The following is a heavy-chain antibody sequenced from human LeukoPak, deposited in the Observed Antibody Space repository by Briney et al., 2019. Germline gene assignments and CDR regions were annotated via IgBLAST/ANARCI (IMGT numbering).Heavy chain of an antibody. CDR2: VYYSGST. J-gene: IGHJ4*02. D-gene: IGHD6-13*01. V-gene: IGHV4-59*12. Sequence: PSETLSLTCTVSGVSITGYYWSWIRQPPGKGLAWIGYVYYSGSTDNNPSLKSRVTISVDTSRNQFSLKVSSVTAADTAVYYCARSERSGIYFDYWGQGTLVTVSS. CDR1: GVSITGYY. CDR3: ARSERSGIYFDY.